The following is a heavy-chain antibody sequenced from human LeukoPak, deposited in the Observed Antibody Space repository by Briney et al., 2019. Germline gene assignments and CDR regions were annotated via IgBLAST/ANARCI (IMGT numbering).Heavy chain of an antibody. CDR3: ARLIVVVPTGLIDY. V-gene: IGHV4-59*12. CDR1: GGSISSYY. D-gene: IGHD2-21*01. J-gene: IGHJ4*02. CDR2: IYYSGST. Sequence: SETLSLTCTVSGGSISSYYWSWIRQPPGKGLEWIGYIYYSGSTNYNPSLKSRVTISVGTSKNQFSLKLSSVTAADTAVYYCARLIVVVPTGLIDYWGQGTLVTVSS.